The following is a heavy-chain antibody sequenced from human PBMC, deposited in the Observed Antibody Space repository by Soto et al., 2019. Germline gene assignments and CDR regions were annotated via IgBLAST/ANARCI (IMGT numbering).Heavy chain of an antibody. J-gene: IGHJ3*02. CDR3: AREEGDVGAFGI. CDR1: GGSISSGGYY. Sequence: PSKTVSLSCTISGGSISSGGYYWTWIRKHAGKGLEWIGYIYYSGSTYYNPSLKSRVTISVDTSKNQFSLKLSSVTAADTAVYYCAREEGDVGAFGIWGQGTMVIVSS. CDR2: IYYSGST. D-gene: IGHD2-21*02. V-gene: IGHV4-31*03.